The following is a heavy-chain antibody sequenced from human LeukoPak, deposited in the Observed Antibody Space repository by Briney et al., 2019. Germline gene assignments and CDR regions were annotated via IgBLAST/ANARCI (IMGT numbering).Heavy chain of an antibody. CDR1: GFTVSSNY. CDR3: TRVSGWYVDYFDY. D-gene: IGHD6-19*01. V-gene: IGHV3-66*01. J-gene: IGHJ4*02. Sequence: GGSLRLSCAASGFTVSSNYMSWVRQAPGKGLEWVSVIYSGGSTYYADSVKGRFTISRDNSKNTLYLQMNSLKTEDTAVYYCTRVSGWYVDYFDYWGQGTLVTVSS. CDR2: IYSGGST.